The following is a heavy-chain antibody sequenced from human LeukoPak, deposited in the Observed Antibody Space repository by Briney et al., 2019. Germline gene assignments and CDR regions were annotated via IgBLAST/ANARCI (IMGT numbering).Heavy chain of an antibody. CDR2: IYYSGST. CDR3: ARDYSSGLDAFDI. Sequence: SETLSLTCTVSGGSISSYYWSWIRQPPGKGLEWIGYIYYSGSTNYNPSLKSRVTISVDTSKNQFSLKLSSVTAADTAVYYCARDYSSGLDAFDIWGQGTMVTVSS. CDR1: GGSISSYY. V-gene: IGHV4-59*01. J-gene: IGHJ3*02. D-gene: IGHD6-19*01.